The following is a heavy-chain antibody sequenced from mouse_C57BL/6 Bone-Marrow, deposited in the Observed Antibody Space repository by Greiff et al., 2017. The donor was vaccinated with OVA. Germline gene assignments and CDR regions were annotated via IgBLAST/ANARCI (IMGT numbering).Heavy chain of an antibody. CDR3: AKRGYYYVRAGYYAMDY. J-gene: IGHJ4*01. V-gene: IGHV2-9*01. CDR1: GFSLTSYG. D-gene: IGHD1-1*01. Sequence: QVQLKESGPGLVAPSQSLSITCTVSGFSLTSYGVDWVRQPPGKGLEWLGEIWGGGSTNYNSALMSKLSISKDNTKSQVFLKMNSLQTDDTAMYYCAKRGYYYVRAGYYAMDYWGQGSAVTVSS. CDR2: IWGGGST.